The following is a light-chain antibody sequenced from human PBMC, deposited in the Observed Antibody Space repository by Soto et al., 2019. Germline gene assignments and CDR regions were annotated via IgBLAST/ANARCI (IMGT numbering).Light chain of an antibody. CDR1: QYISDR. Sequence: DIQMTQSPSTLSASVGDRVPITCRASQYISDRLAWYQQKPGKAPKVLIFDASNLESGAPSRFSASGSGTELSLTTGRFKSDEFETDYCQQYAYVGKFAQGTVVDIK. CDR2: DAS. CDR3: QQYAYVGK. J-gene: IGKJ1*01. V-gene: IGKV1-5*01.